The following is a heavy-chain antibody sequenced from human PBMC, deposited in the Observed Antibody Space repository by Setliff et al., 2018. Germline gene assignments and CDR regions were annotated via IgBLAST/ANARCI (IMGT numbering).Heavy chain of an antibody. Sequence: ASVKASCKASGYTFTSYGISWVRQAPGQGLEWMGWISAYNGNTNYAQKLQGRVTMTTDTSTSTAYMELRSLRSDDTAVYYCARYITGTTPADYWGQGTLVTVSS. CDR3: ARYITGTTPADY. J-gene: IGHJ4*02. D-gene: IGHD1-7*01. V-gene: IGHV1-18*01. CDR1: GYTFTSYG. CDR2: ISAYNGNT.